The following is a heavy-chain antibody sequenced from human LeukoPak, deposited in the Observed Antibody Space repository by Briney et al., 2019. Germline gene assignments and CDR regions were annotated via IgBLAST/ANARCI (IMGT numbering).Heavy chain of an antibody. CDR1: GGSISSSSYY. CDR2: IYTSGST. CDR3: ARESTSRGPGSDFYYYMDV. V-gene: IGHV4-61*02. Sequence: SETLSLTCTVSGGSISSSSYYWGWIRQPAGKGLEWIGRIYTSGSTNYNPSLKSRVTMSVDTSKNQFSLKLSSVTAADTAVYYCARESTSRGPGSDFYYYMDVWGKGTTVTVSS. J-gene: IGHJ6*03. D-gene: IGHD3-10*01.